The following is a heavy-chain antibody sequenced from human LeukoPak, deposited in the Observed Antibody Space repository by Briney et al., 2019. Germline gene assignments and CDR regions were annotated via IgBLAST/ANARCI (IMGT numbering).Heavy chain of an antibody. J-gene: IGHJ3*02. CDR3: AKGLNYYDSSGYYQDAFDI. V-gene: IGHV3-23*01. Sequence: PGGSLRLSCAASGFTFSNYAMSWVRQAPGKGLEYVSAIRGSDDDTYYADSVKGRFTISRDNSKNTLYLQMNSLRADDTALYYCAKGLNYYDSSGYYQDAFDIWGQGTMVTVSS. D-gene: IGHD3-22*01. CDR2: IRGSDDDT. CDR1: GFTFSNYA.